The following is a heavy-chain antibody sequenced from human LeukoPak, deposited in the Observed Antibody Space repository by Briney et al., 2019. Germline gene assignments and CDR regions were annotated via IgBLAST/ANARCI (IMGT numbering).Heavy chain of an antibody. V-gene: IGHV3-30*03. CDR3: ARDSSPNPYGGYRGYFDY. Sequence: GGSLRLSCAASGFTFSSYGMHWVRQAPGKGLEWVAVISYDGSNKYYADSVKGRFTISRDNSKNTLYLQIDSLGGDDTAMYYCARDSSPNPYGGYRGYFDYWGQGTLVTVSS. D-gene: IGHD5-12*01. CDR2: ISYDGSNK. CDR1: GFTFSSYG. J-gene: IGHJ4*02.